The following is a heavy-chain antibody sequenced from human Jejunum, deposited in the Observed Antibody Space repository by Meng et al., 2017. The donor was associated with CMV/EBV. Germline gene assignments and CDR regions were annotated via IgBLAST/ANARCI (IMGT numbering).Heavy chain of an antibody. CDR2: ISSSSSYV. Sequence: AASGFTFSSYSMNWVRQAPGKGLEWVSSISSSSSYVYYADSMKGRFTISRDNAKNSLYLQMNSLRAEDTAVYYCARGEYSGNFDYWGQGTLVTVSS. V-gene: IGHV3-21*01. D-gene: IGHD1-26*01. CDR3: ARGEYSGNFDY. J-gene: IGHJ4*02. CDR1: GFTFSSYS.